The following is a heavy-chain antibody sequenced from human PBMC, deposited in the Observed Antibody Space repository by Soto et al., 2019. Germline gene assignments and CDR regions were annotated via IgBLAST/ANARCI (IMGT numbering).Heavy chain of an antibody. V-gene: IGHV1-69*13. J-gene: IGHJ4*02. CDR3: ARGYYGSSGYYYVPDY. CDR2: IIPIFGTA. Sequence: SVKVSCKASGGTFSSYAISWVRQAPGQGLEWMGGIIPIFGTANYAQKFQGRVTITADESTSTAYMELSSLRSEDTAVYYCARGYYGSSGYYYVPDYWGQGTLVTVPQ. D-gene: IGHD3-22*01. CDR1: GGTFSSYA.